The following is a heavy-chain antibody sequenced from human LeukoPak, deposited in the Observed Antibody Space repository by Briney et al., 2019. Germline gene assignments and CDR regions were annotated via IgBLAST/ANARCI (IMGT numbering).Heavy chain of an antibody. J-gene: IGHJ4*02. CDR2: ISYDGSNK. D-gene: IGHD2-15*01. CDR1: GFIFSSYA. V-gene: IGHV3-30*04. Sequence: TGGSLRLSCAASGFIFSSYAMHWVRRAPGKGLEWVALISYDGSNKYYADSVKGRFTISRDNAKNSLYLQMNSLRAEDTAVYYCAKHRPPVVVVAATFDYWGQGTLVTVSS. CDR3: AKHRPPVVVVAATFDY.